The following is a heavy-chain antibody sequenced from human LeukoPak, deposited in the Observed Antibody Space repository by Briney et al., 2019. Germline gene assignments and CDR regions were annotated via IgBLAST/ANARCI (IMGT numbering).Heavy chain of an antibody. CDR3: AKDRTTGSFYFDY. D-gene: IGHD1-26*01. CDR1: GFTFDDYA. V-gene: IGHV3-9*01. CDR2: ISWNSGSI. Sequence: PGGSLRLSCAASGFTFDDYAMHWVRQAPGKGLEWVSGISWNSGSIGYADSVKGRFTISRDNAKNSLYLQMNSLRAEDTALYYCAKDRTTGSFYFDYWGQGTLVTVSS. J-gene: IGHJ4*02.